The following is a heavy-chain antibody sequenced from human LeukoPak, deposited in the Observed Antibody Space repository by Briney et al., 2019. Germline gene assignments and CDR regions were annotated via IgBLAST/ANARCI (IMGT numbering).Heavy chain of an antibody. D-gene: IGHD6-19*01. V-gene: IGHV4-38-2*02. CDR3: ARANPYSSGWYGEFDY. CDR1: GYSISSGYY. J-gene: IGHJ4*02. CDR2: IYHSGST. Sequence: SETLSLTCTVSGYSISSGYYWGWIRQPPGKGLEWIGSIYHSGSTYYNPSLKSRVTISVDTSKNQFSLKLSSVTAADTAVYYCARANPYSSGWYGEFDYWGQGTLVTVSS.